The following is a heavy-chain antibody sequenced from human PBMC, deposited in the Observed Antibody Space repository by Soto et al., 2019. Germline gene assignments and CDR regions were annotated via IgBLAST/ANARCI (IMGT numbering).Heavy chain of an antibody. CDR1: GGSISSGGYY. V-gene: IGHV4-31*03. CDR2: IYYSGST. J-gene: IGHJ4*02. Sequence: QVQLQESGPGLVKPSQTLSLTCTVSGGSISSGGYYWSWIRQHPGKGLEWIGYIYYSGSTYYNPSLKSRVTVSVDTSKNQFSLKLSSVTAADTAVYYCARDDREGYSSGWWRYWGQGTLVTVSS. CDR3: ARDDREGYSSGWWRY. D-gene: IGHD6-19*01.